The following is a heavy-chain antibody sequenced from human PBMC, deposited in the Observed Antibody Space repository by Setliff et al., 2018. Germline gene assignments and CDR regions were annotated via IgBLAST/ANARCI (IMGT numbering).Heavy chain of an antibody. CDR2: TSYTGTT. V-gene: IGHV4-34*01. CDR1: GGSFSGYY. J-gene: IGHJ4*02. CDR3: ARGGTFRHFDF. Sequence: SETLSLTCAVYGGSFSGYYWTWVRQHPRKGLEWVAYTSYTGTTYYNPSLVNRLTISVDTSKNQFSLKLRSVTAADTAVYYCARGGTFRHFDFWGQGAPVTVSS.